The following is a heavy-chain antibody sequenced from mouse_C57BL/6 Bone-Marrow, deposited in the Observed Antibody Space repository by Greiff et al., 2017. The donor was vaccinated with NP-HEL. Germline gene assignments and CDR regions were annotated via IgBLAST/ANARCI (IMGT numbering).Heavy chain of an antibody. CDR3: ARHGTEY. Sequence: EVQLVESGGDLVKPGGSLKLSCAASGFTFSSYGMSWVRQTPDKRLEWVATISSGGSYTYYPDSVKGRFTISRDNAKSTLYLQMSSLKSEDTAMYYCARHGTEYWGQGTTLTVSS. V-gene: IGHV5-6*01. D-gene: IGHD4-1*01. CDR1: GFTFSSYG. CDR2: ISSGGSYT. J-gene: IGHJ2*01.